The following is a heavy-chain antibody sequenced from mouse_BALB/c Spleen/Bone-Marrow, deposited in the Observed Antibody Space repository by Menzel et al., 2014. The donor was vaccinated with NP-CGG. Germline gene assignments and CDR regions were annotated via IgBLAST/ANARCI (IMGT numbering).Heavy chain of an antibody. V-gene: IGHV1S130*01. CDR2: IHPNSGNT. CDR1: GYTFTSSW. J-gene: IGHJ2*01. Sequence: QVQLQQSGSVLVRPGASVKLSCKASGYTFTSSWMHWAKQRPGQGLEWIGEIHPNSGNTNYNEKFKGKATLTVDTSSSTAYVDLSSLTSEDSAVYYCARELGRGCHFDYWGQSTTLTVSS. D-gene: IGHD4-1*01. CDR3: ARELGRGCHFDY.